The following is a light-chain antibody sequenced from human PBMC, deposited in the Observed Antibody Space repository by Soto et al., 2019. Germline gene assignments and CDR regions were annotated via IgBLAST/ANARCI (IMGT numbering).Light chain of an antibody. V-gene: IGLV2-14*01. Sequence: QSALAQPASVSGSPGQSIAISCTGTSSDVGAYNYVSWYQQHPGKAPKLIVHEVSDRPSGVSDRFSGSKSANTASLTISGLQVEDEADYYCSSYTGAYTLVFGTGTKVTVL. CDR1: SSDVGAYNY. CDR3: SSYTGAYTLV. J-gene: IGLJ1*01. CDR2: EVS.